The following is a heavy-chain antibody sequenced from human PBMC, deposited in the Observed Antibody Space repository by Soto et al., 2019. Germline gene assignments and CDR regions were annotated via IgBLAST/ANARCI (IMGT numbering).Heavy chain of an antibody. Sequence: QVQLVQSGAEVKKPGSSVKVSCTASGGTFSSYAISWVRQAPGQGLEWMGGIIPIFGTANYAQKFQGRVTITADESTSTAYMELSSLRSEDTAVYYCAIQMGGIYGSGSYHGAFDIWGQGTMVTVSS. J-gene: IGHJ3*02. CDR3: AIQMGGIYGSGSYHGAFDI. CDR1: GGTFSSYA. V-gene: IGHV1-69*01. D-gene: IGHD3-10*01. CDR2: IIPIFGTA.